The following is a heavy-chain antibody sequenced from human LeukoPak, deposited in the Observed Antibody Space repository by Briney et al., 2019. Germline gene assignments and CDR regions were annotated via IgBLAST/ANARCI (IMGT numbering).Heavy chain of an antibody. Sequence: SGPTLVNPTQTLTLTCTFSGFSLSTSGVGVGWIRQPSGKALEWLALSYWNDDKRYSPSLKSRLTITKDTSKNQVVLTMTNMDPVDTATYYCAHSKGYCSSTSCPGDFDYWGQGTLVTVSS. CDR1: GFSLSTSGVG. J-gene: IGHJ4*02. D-gene: IGHD2-2*01. V-gene: IGHV2-5*01. CDR2: SYWNDDK. CDR3: AHSKGYCSSTSCPGDFDY.